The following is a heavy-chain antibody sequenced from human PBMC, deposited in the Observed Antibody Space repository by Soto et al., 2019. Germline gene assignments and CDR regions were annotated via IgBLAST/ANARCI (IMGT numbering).Heavy chain of an antibody. CDR1: GFTVSSNY. D-gene: IGHD6-13*01. V-gene: IGHV3-53*01. CDR3: ARAIAAAAEYYYYGMDV. J-gene: IGHJ6*02. Sequence: PGGSLRLSCAASGFTVSSNYMSWVRPAPGKGLEWVSVIYSGGSTYYADSVKGRFTISRDNSKNTLYLQMNSLRAEDTAVYYCARAIAAAAEYYYYGMDVWGQGTTVTVSS. CDR2: IYSGGST.